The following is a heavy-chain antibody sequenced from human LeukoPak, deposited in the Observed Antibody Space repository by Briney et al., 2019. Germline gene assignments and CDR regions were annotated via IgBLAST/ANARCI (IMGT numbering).Heavy chain of an antibody. Sequence: GGSLRLSCAASGLTFSSYAMSWVRQAPGKGLEWVSSISGSGGSTYYADSVKGRFTISRDNSKNTLYLQMNSLRAEDTAVYYCAKEDLYSSGWYGVDFDYWGQGTLVTVSS. CDR2: ISGSGGST. J-gene: IGHJ4*02. CDR3: AKEDLYSSGWYGVDFDY. D-gene: IGHD6-19*01. CDR1: GLTFSSYA. V-gene: IGHV3-23*01.